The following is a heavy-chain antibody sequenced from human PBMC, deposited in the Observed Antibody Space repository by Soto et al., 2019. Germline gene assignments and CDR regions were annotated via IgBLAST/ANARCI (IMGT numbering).Heavy chain of an antibody. CDR1: GFTFSRYW. CDR2: INSDGSST. CDR3: ARDRDIVVVVAATRGYYYYGMDV. V-gene: IGHV3-74*01. Sequence: GGSLRLSCAACGFTFSRYWMHWVRQAPGKGLVWVSRINSDGSSTSYADSVKGRFTISRDNAKNTLYLQMNSLRAEDTAVYYCARDRDIVVVVAATRGYYYYGMDVWGQRTTVTVSS. J-gene: IGHJ6*02. D-gene: IGHD2-15*01.